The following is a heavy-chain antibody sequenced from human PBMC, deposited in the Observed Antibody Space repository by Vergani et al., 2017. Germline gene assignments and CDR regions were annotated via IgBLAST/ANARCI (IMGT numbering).Heavy chain of an antibody. D-gene: IGHD3-22*01. V-gene: IGHV1-2*02. CDR1: GYTFTGYY. CDR2: INPNSGGT. Sequence: QVQLVQSGAEVRKPGASVKVSCKASGYTFTGYYIHWVRQAPGQVLEWMGWINPNSGGTNYAQKFQGRVTMTRDTSISTAYMDLSRLRSDDTAVYYCARARLEGMMTVVMDYWGQGTLVTVSS. J-gene: IGHJ4*02. CDR3: ARARLEGMMTVVMDY.